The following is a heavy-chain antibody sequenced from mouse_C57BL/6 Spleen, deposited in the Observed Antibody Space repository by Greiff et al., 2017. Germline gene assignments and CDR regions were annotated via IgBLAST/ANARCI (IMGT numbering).Heavy chain of an antibody. V-gene: IGHV1-42*01. Sequence: EVQRVESGPELVKPGASVKISCKASGYSFTGYYMNWVKQSPEKSLEWIGEINPSTGGTTYNQKFKAKATLTVDKSSSTAYMQLKSLTSEDSAVYYCARHYSNFLDYWGQGTTLTVSS. CDR3: ARHYSNFLDY. D-gene: IGHD2-5*01. J-gene: IGHJ2*01. CDR1: GYSFTGYY. CDR2: INPSTGGT.